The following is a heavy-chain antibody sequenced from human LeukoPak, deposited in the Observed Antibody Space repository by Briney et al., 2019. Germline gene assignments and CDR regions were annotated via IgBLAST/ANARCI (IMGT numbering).Heavy chain of an antibody. J-gene: IGHJ4*02. CDR3: AREDYGDPLDY. D-gene: IGHD4-17*01. CDR1: GYTFTSYG. CDR2: ISAYNGNT. Sequence: ASVKVSCKASGYTFTSYGISWVRQAPGQGLEWMGWISAYNGNTNYAQKLQGRVTMTTDTSTNTAYMELRSLRYDDTAVYYCAREDYGDPLDYWGQGTLVTVSS. V-gene: IGHV1-18*01.